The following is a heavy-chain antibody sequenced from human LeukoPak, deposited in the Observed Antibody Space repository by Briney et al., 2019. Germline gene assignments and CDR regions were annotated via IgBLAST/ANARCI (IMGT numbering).Heavy chain of an antibody. J-gene: IGHJ5*02. Sequence: GGSLRLSCAASGFTVSSNYMSWVRQAPGKGLEWVSGFSGSGGSTYYADSVKGRFTISRDNAKNTLYLQMNSLRAEDTAVYYCARDLYDFWSGYWSASWFDPWGQGTLVTVSS. CDR2: SGSGGST. V-gene: IGHV3-66*01. CDR3: ARDLYDFWSGYWSASWFDP. D-gene: IGHD3-3*01. CDR1: GFTVSSNY.